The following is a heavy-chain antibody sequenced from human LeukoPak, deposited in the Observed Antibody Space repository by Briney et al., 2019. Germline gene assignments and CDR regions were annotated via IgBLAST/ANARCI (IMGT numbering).Heavy chain of an antibody. CDR2: IIPIFGTA. CDR3: ARARVLGDSYGRFDY. J-gene: IGHJ4*02. V-gene: IGHV1-69*06. D-gene: IGHD5-18*01. CDR1: GYTFTSYG. Sequence: GASVKVSCKASGYTFTSYGISWVRQAPGQGLEWMGRIIPIFGTANYAQKFQGRVTITADKSTSTAYMELSSLRSEDTAVYYCARARVLGDSYGRFDYWGQGTLVTVSS.